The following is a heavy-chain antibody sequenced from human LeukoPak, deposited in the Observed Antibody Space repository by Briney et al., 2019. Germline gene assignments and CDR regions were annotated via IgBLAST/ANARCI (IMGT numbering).Heavy chain of an antibody. V-gene: IGHV3-30*18. D-gene: IGHD5-18*01. J-gene: IGHJ6*03. Sequence: PGGSLRLSCAASGFTFSSYGMHWVRQAPGKGLEWVAVILYDGSNKYYADSVKGRFTISRDNSKNTLYLQMNSLRAEDTAVYYCAKGIQQWSSYMDVWGKGTTVIVSS. CDR1: GFTFSSYG. CDR2: ILYDGSNK. CDR3: AKGIQQWSSYMDV.